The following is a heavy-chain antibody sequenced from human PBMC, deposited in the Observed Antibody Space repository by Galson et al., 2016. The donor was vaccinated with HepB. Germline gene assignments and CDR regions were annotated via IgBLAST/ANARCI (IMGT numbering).Heavy chain of an antibody. CDR3: ARDRGSAAGFAY. CDR1: GGSISNYY. CDR2: IYYSGST. D-gene: IGHD6-13*01. Sequence: SETLSLTCTVSGGSISNYYWSWIRQPPGKGLEWIAYIYYSGSTNQNPSLKSRVTISVDTSKNQFSLQLRSVTAADTAVYYCARDRGSAAGFAYWGQGTLVTVSS. J-gene: IGHJ4*02. V-gene: IGHV4-59*01.